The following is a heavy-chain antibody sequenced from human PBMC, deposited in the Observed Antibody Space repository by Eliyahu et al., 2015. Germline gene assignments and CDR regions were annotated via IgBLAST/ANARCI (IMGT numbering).Heavy chain of an antibody. Sequence: EVQLVESGGGLVQPGGSLRLSCAASGFTFNVXWMHXARQAPGKGLVWVSHILGDGTSTTSADSVKGRFTVSRDNTKNTLYLQMSSLRIEDTAVYYCARGVRYGLDVWGRGTTVTVSS. CDR2: ILGDGTST. V-gene: IGHV3-74*01. CDR1: GFTFNVXW. J-gene: IGHJ6*02. CDR3: ARGVRYGLDV.